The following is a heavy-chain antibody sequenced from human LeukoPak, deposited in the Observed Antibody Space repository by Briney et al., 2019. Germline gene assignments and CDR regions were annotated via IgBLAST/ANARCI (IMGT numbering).Heavy chain of an antibody. CDR1: GFTVSSNY. CDR2: IYSGGST. D-gene: IGHD3-22*01. CDR3: ARDLDYYDSSGYLDAFEI. J-gene: IGHJ3*02. V-gene: IGHV3-66*01. Sequence: GGSLRLSCAASGFTVSSNYMSWVRQAPGKGLEWVSVIYSGGSTYYADSVKGRFTISRDNSKNTLYLQMNSLRAEDTAVYYCARDLDYYDSSGYLDAFEIWGQGTMVTVSS.